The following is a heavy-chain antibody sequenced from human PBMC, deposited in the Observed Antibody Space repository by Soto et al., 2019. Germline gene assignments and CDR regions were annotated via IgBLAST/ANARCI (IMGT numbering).Heavy chain of an antibody. Sequence: GECLKLSFTASRYHFIFNCSGCVRQLPGKGLEWMGNIYPDDSDTSNNPSFDGRVTVSADKSSNTAYLQWSSLEASDTAIYYCVRQLGNSAMLIIDSWGQGTPVTVFS. V-gene: IGHV5-51*01. D-gene: IGHD3-16*01. J-gene: IGHJ4*02. CDR3: VRQLGNSAMLIIDS. CDR1: RYHFIFNC. CDR2: IYPDDSDT.